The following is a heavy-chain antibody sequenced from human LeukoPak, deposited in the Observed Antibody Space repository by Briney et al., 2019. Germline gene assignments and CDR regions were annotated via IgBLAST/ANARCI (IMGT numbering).Heavy chain of an antibody. J-gene: IGHJ4*02. CDR1: GYTFTSYW. CDR3: ARGRIGTTGTTDFDY. Sequence: GESLKISCKASGYTFTSYWIGWVRQMPGKGLEWMGIIYPGDSDTRYSPSFQGQVTISADKSISTAYLQWSSLKASDTAMYYCARGRIGTTGTTDFDYWGQGTLVTVSS. CDR2: IYPGDSDT. D-gene: IGHD1-1*01. V-gene: IGHV5-51*01.